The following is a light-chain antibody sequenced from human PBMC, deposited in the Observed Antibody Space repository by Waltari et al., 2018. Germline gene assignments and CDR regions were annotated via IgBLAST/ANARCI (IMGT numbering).Light chain of an antibody. Sequence: SYELTQPPSVSVSPGQTASIPCSGDKLGDKYACWYQQKPGQSPVLVIYQDSKRPSGIPELFSGSNSGNTATLTISGTQAMDEADYYCQAWDSSHVVFGGGTKLTVL. J-gene: IGLJ2*01. V-gene: IGLV3-1*01. CDR3: QAWDSSHVV. CDR1: KLGDKY. CDR2: QDS.